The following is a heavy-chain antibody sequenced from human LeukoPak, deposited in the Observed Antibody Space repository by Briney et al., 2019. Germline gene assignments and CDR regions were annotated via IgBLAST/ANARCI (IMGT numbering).Heavy chain of an antibody. CDR2: ISGSGGST. CDR1: GFTFSSYA. D-gene: IGHD1-26*01. Sequence: GGSRRLSCAASGFTFSSYAMSWVRQAPGKGLEWVSAISGSGGSTYYADSVKGRFTISRDNSKNTLYLQMNSLRAEDTAVYYCARFSGSSAYTNVDYWGQGTLVTVSS. J-gene: IGHJ4*02. CDR3: ARFSGSSAYTNVDY. V-gene: IGHV3-23*01.